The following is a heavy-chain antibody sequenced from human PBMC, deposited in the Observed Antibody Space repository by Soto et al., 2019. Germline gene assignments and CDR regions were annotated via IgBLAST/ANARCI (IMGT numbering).Heavy chain of an antibody. CDR2: ISYDGSNK. D-gene: IGHD3-16*01. J-gene: IGHJ3*02. CDR1: GFTFSSYG. CDR3: AKGAVGGSAFDI. V-gene: IGHV3-30*18. Sequence: GGSLRLSCAASGFTFSSYGMHWVRQAPGKGLEWVAVISYDGSNKYYADSVKGRFTISRDNSKNTLYLQMNSLRAEDTAVYYCAKGAVGGSAFDIWGTETMVT.